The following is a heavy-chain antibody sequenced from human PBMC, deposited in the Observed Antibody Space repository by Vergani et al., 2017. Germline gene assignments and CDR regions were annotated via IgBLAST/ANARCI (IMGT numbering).Heavy chain of an antibody. Sequence: EVQLVQSGAEVKKPGESVKISCQISGYSFTNYWIGWVRQMPGKGLEWMGIIHPADSDTRYSPSFQGQVTISVDKSNSTAYLQRSSLRASDSAMYYCARLXGRDSSGSKYFDYWGQGTLVTVSS. CDR3: ARLXGRDSSGSKYFDY. D-gene: IGHD3-22*01. CDR1: GYSFTNYW. V-gene: IGHV5-51*01. J-gene: IGHJ4*02. CDR2: IHPADSDT.